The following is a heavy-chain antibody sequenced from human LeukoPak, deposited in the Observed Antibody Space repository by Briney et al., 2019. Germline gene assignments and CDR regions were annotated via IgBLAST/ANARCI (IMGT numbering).Heavy chain of an antibody. CDR1: GGSISSYY. D-gene: IGHD3-10*01. V-gene: IGHV4-59*08. J-gene: IGHJ4*02. CDR3: ARRNYGSGTYDY. Sequence: SETLPLTCTVSGGSISSYYWSWSRQPPGPGLEWIGHMYYSGNTDYNPSLKRRVTISIDTSKNQFSLKLSSVTAADTAVYYCARRNYGSGTYDYWGQGTLVTVSS. CDR2: MYYSGNT.